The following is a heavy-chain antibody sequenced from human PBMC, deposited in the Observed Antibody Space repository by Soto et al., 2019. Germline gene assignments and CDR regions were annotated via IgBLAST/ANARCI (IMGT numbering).Heavy chain of an antibody. CDR2: ISTSDTYI. D-gene: IGHD3-22*01. J-gene: IGHJ4*02. CDR1: GFTFSSYS. Sequence: GGSLRLSCAASGFTFSSYSMNWVRQAPGKGLEWVSSISTSDTYIYYADSVKGRFTISRDNAKKSLNLKMNSLRAEDTAVYYCARSHLYYDSSGYPDYWGQGTLVTVSS. V-gene: IGHV3-21*04. CDR3: ARSHLYYDSSGYPDY.